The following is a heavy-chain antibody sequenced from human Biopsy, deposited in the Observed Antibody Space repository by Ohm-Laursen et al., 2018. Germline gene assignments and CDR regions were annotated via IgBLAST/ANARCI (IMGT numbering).Heavy chain of an antibody. CDR1: GFSLSTNGMR. CDR2: IYYSVMT. D-gene: IGHD4-11*01. V-gene: IGHV4-61*08. CDR3: ARDSGILNYGNFKYYHYYGMDV. J-gene: IGHJ6*02. Sequence: TLTLTCTFSGFSLSTNGMRVSWIRQSPGKGLEWIGHIYYSVMTNYNPSLQSRVSISVDTSRNQVSLTLSSVTAADTAVYYCARDSGILNYGNFKYYHYYGMDVWGQGTKVTVSS.